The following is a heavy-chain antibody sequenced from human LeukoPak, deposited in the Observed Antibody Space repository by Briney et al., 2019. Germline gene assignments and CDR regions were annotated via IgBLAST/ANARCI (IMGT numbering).Heavy chain of an antibody. J-gene: IGHJ4*02. V-gene: IGHV4-59*08. CDR3: ARTPASWYFFDY. CDR2: IHYSGNT. D-gene: IGHD1-14*01. CDR1: GGSISNYY. Sequence: SETLSLTCSVSGGSISNYYWSWIRQPPGKGLEWIAYIHYSGNTNYNPSLTSRVTTSVDTSNNQFSLKLSSVTAADTAVYYCARTPASWYFFDYWGQGTLVTVSS.